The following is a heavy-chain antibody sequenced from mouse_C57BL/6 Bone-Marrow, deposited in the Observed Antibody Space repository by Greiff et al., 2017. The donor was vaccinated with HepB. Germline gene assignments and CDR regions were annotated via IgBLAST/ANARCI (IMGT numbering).Heavy chain of an antibody. D-gene: IGHD2-2*01. CDR3: ARGYDADDY. J-gene: IGHJ2*01. CDR2: IRNKANGYTT. CDR1: GFTFTDYY. Sequence: EVKRVESGGGLVQPGGSLSLSCAASGFTFTDYYMSWVRQPPGKALEWLGFIRNKANGYTTEYSASVKGRFTISRDNSQSILYLQMNALRAEDSATYYCARGYDADDYWGQGTTLTVSS. V-gene: IGHV7-3*01.